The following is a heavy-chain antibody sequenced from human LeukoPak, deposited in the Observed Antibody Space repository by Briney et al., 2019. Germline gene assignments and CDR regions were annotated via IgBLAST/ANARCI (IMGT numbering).Heavy chain of an antibody. J-gene: IGHJ4*02. CDR3: ARAPGPMGDFDY. D-gene: IGHD1-26*01. CDR1: GYTFTGYY. CDR2: INPNSGGT. Sequence: ASARVSCKASGYTFTGYYMHWVRQAPGQGLEWMGWINPNSGGTNYAQKFQGRVTMTRDTSISTAYMELSRLRSDDTAVYYCARAPGPMGDFDYWGQGTLVTVSS. V-gene: IGHV1-2*02.